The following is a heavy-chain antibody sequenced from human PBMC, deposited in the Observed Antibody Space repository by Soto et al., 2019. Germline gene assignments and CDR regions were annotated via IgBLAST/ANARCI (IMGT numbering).Heavy chain of an antibody. Sequence: QVQLVQSGAEVKKPGSSVKVSCKASGGTFSSYAISWVRQAPGQGLEWMGGIIPIFGTANYAQKFQGRVTITADESTSTADMERSSLRSEDTAVDYCARYGWVGYYYYGMDVWGQGTTVTVSS. CDR2: IIPIFGTA. D-gene: IGHD3-16*01. CDR3: ARYGWVGYYYYGMDV. V-gene: IGHV1-69*12. J-gene: IGHJ6*02. CDR1: GGTFSSYA.